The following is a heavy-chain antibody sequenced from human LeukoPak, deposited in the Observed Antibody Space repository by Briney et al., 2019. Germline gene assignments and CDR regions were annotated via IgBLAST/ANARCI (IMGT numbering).Heavy chain of an antibody. CDR2: ISSSGSTI. Sequence: GGFLRLSCAASGFTFSSYEMNWVRQAPGKGLEWVSYISSSGSTIYYADSVKGRFTISRDNAKNALYLQMNSLRAEDTAVYYCAELGITMIGGVWGKGTTVTISS. V-gene: IGHV3-48*03. CDR3: AELGITMIGGV. J-gene: IGHJ6*04. D-gene: IGHD3-10*02. CDR1: GFTFSSYE.